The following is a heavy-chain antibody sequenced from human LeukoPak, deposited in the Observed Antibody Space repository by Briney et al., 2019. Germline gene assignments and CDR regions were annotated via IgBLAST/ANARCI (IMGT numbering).Heavy chain of an antibody. CDR3: ARDRYTSI. CDR2: IRYDGSNK. CDR1: GFTFGSYG. D-gene: IGHD6-13*01. J-gene: IGHJ4*02. Sequence: GGSLRLSCAASGFTFGSYGMHWVRQAPGKGLEWVAFIRYDGSNKYYADSVKGRFTISRDNSKNTLYLHVNSLRPEDTAVYYCARDRYTSIWGQGTLVTVSS. V-gene: IGHV3-30*02.